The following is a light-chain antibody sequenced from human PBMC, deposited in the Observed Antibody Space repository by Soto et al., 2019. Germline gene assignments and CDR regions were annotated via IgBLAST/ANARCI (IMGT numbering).Light chain of an antibody. V-gene: IGKV1-5*03. CDR3: QQYNVFPTT. CDR2: EAS. J-gene: IGKJ5*01. Sequence: DIQMTQSPSTLSASIGDRVMITCRASQSIATWLAWYQQKSGKAPKLLIYEASNLESEVPSRFSGSGSGTEFTLTISSLQPDDFATYYCQQYNVFPTTFGQGTRLEIK. CDR1: QSIATW.